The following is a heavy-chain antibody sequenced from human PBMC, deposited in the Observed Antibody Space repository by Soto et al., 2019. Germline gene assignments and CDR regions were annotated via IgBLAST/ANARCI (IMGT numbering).Heavy chain of an antibody. CDR3: ARGRKYYDFWSGYSHPRYYFNY. V-gene: IGHV4-34*01. J-gene: IGHJ4*02. Sequence: QVQLQQWGAGLLKPSETLSLTCAVYGGAFSGYCWSWIRQPPGKGLEWIGEINHSGRTNYNPSLKSRVTISVDTSKSQFYLKLRSVIAADTAVYYCARGRKYYDFWSGYSHPRYYFNYWGQGTLVTVSS. CDR1: GGAFSGYC. CDR2: INHSGRT. D-gene: IGHD3-3*01.